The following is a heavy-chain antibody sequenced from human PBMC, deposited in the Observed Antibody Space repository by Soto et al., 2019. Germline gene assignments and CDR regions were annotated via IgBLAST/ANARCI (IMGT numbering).Heavy chain of an antibody. CDR1: GGTFSSYA. D-gene: IGHD3-22*01. J-gene: IGHJ5*02. V-gene: IGHV1-69*01. CDR2: IIPIFGTA. Sequence: QVQLVQSGAEVKKPGSSVTVSCKASGGTFSSYAISWVRQAPGQGLEWMGGIIPIFGTANYAQKFQGRVTMTADESTSVAYMELSSLRSEDTAVYYCAREARYYDSRWFDPWGQGTLVTVSS. CDR3: AREARYYDSRWFDP.